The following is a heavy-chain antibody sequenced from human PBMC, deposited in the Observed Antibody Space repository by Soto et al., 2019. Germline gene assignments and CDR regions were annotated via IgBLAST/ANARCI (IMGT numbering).Heavy chain of an antibody. CDR3: ASGHLYYDSSGYPDY. J-gene: IGHJ4*02. V-gene: IGHV1-3*01. Sequence: ASVKVSCNASGYTFTSYAMHWVRQAPGQRLEWMGWINAGNGNTKYSQKFQGRVTITRDTSASTAYMELSSLRSEDTAVYYCASGHLYYDSSGYPDYWGQGTLVTVSS. D-gene: IGHD3-22*01. CDR2: INAGNGNT. CDR1: GYTFTSYA.